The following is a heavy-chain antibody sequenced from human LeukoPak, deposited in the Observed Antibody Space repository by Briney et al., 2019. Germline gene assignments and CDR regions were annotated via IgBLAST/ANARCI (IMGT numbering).Heavy chain of an antibody. J-gene: IGHJ4*02. CDR3: ARDSDSRFDY. V-gene: IGHV3-30*03. CDR2: ISYDGSNK. D-gene: IGHD3-10*01. CDR1: GFTFSSYA. Sequence: PGGSLRFSCAASGFTFSSYAMSWVRQAPGKGLEWVAVISYDGSNKYYADSVKGRFTISRDNSKNTLYLQMNSLRAEDTAVYYCARDSDSRFDYWGQGTLVTVSS.